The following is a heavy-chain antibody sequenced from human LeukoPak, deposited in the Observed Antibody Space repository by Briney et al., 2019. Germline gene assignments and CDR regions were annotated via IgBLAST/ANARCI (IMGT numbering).Heavy chain of an antibody. CDR1: GGTFSSYA. CDR3: ARDWGAGAAQGADY. Sequence: SVKVSCKASGGTFSSYAISWVRQAPGQGLEWMGRIIPILGIANYAQKFQGRVTITADKSTSTAYMELSSLRSEDTAEYYCARDWGAGAAQGADYGGQGTLVPASS. D-gene: IGHD3-16*01. CDR2: IIPILGIA. V-gene: IGHV1-69*04. J-gene: IGHJ4*02.